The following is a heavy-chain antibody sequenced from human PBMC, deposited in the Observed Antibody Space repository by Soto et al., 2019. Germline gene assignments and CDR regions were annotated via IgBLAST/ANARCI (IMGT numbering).Heavy chain of an antibody. Sequence: QVQLVQSGAEVKKPGASVKVSCKASGYTFTSYGISWVRQAPGQGLEWMGWISGYNGHTNYAQKLQGRVTMTTDTSTSTAYMELGSLRSDDTAVYYCARVYYDFWSGQHYYFDYWGQGTLVSVSS. J-gene: IGHJ4*02. D-gene: IGHD3-3*01. CDR3: ARVYYDFWSGQHYYFDY. CDR1: GYTFTSYG. CDR2: ISGYNGHT. V-gene: IGHV1-18*01.